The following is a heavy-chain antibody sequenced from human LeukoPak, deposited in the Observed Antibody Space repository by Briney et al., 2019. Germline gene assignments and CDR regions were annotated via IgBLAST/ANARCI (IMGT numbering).Heavy chain of an antibody. V-gene: IGHV4-59*08. CDR3: ARHYPRWLFDF. Sequence: SETLSLTCTVSGGSISTYYWSWIRQPPGKGLEWIGYIYYSGTTNYNPSLKSRVTMSVDTSKNQFSLKLSSVTAADTAVYYCARHYPRWLFDFWGQGTLVSVSS. CDR2: IYYSGTT. J-gene: IGHJ4*02. D-gene: IGHD3-9*01. CDR1: GGSISTYY.